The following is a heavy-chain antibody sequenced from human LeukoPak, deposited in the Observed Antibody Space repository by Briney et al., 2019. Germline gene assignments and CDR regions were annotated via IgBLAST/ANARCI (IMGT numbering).Heavy chain of an antibody. CDR3: ARHEYSGSYIDY. J-gene: IGHJ4*02. Sequence: SETLSLTCTVSGGSISSNYWSWIRQPPGKGLEWIGYVYSSGSTNYNPSLKSRVTISVDTSKNQFSLKLSSVTAADTAVYYCARHEYSGSYIDYWGQGTLGTVSS. V-gene: IGHV4-59*08. CDR1: GGSISSNY. D-gene: IGHD1-26*01. CDR2: VYSSGST.